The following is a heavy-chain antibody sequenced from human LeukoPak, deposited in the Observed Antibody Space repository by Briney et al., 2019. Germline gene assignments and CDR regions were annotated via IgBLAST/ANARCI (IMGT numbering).Heavy chain of an antibody. Sequence: LPGGSLRLSCAASGFTFSSYAMSWVRQAPGKGLEWVSAISGSGGSTYYADSVKGRFTISRDNSKNTLYLQMNSLRAEDTAVYYCAKALRGNYYDSSGYYSRWDYWGQGTLVTVSS. CDR2: ISGSGGST. D-gene: IGHD3-22*01. V-gene: IGHV3-23*01. CDR1: GFTFSSYA. J-gene: IGHJ4*02. CDR3: AKALRGNYYDSSGYYSRWDY.